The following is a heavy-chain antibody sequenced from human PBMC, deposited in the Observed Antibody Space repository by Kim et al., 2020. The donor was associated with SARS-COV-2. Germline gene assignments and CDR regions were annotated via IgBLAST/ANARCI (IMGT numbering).Heavy chain of an antibody. Sequence: RYSPSFQGQVTISADKSISTAYLQWSSLKASDTAMYYCARHDSYYYGMDVWGQGTTVTVSS. V-gene: IGHV5-51*01. CDR3: ARHDSYYYGMDV. J-gene: IGHJ6*02. D-gene: IGHD3-3*01.